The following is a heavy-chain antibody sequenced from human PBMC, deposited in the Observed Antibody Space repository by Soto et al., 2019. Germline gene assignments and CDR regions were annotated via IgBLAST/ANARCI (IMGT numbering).Heavy chain of an antibody. V-gene: IGHV3-30*18. J-gene: IGHJ2*01. CDR3: AKEAAQGYWYLDL. Sequence: QVQLVESGGAVVQPGRSLRLSCAASGFTFGAYGMHWVRQSPGKGLEWVAVIGRDGSAKVYTDSVKGRFTMSRDNSMNTVHMQMDSLREEDTAVDYCAKEAAQGYWYLDLWGRGNLVTVSS. CDR1: GFTFGAYG. CDR2: IGRDGSAK.